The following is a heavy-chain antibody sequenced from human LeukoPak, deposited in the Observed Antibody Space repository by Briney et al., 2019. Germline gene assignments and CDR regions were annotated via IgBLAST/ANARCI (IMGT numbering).Heavy chain of an antibody. V-gene: IGHV3-23*01. CDR2: ISGSGGST. Sequence: GGSLRLSCAASGFTFNTYGMHWIRQAPGKGLEWVSAISGSGGSTYYADAVKGLFTICRDNYKNTLYLQMNSLRAEDTAVYYCAKDPGPRSRATVTTGLPYYFDYWGQGTLVTVSS. CDR3: AKDPGPRSRATVTTGLPYYFDY. CDR1: GFTFNTYG. D-gene: IGHD4-11*01. J-gene: IGHJ4*02.